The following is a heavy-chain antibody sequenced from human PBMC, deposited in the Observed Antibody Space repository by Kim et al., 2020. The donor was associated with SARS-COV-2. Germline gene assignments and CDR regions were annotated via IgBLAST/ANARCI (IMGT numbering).Heavy chain of an antibody. D-gene: IGHD3-10*01. V-gene: IGHV1-69*13. CDR1: GGTFSSYA. Sequence: SVKVSCKASGGTFSSYAISWVRQAPGQGLEWMGGIIPIFGTANYAQKFQGRVTITADESTSTAYMELSSLRAEDTAVYYCARQWFNHDAFDIWCQGTMVTVSS. CDR3: ARQWFNHDAFDI. J-gene: IGHJ3*02. CDR2: IIPIFGTA.